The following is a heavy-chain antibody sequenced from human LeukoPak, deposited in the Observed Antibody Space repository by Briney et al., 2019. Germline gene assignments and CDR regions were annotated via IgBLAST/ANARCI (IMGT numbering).Heavy chain of an antibody. CDR3: ARVDYGDYHYYYYYMDV. CDR2: IYYSGST. J-gene: IGHJ6*03. Sequence: SETLSLTCTVSPGSISSYYWSWIRQPPGKGLEWIGSIYYSGSTYYNPSLKSRVTISVDTSKNQFSLKLSSVTAADTAVYYCARVDYGDYHYYYYYMDVWGKGTTVTVSS. D-gene: IGHD4-17*01. CDR1: PGSISSYY. V-gene: IGHV4-39*07.